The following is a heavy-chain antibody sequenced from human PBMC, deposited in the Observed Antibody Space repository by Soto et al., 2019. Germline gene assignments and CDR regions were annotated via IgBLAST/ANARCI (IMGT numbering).Heavy chain of an antibody. D-gene: IGHD6-13*01. CDR3: ARYSSPEFDAIDI. J-gene: IGHJ3*02. Sequence: QVQLQESGPGLVKPSETLSLTCTVSGGSVSSGSYYWNWIRQPPGKGLEWIGFIHYSGSTNYNPSLKSRVTISGDTSKKQFSLKQDSVIAADTAVYFCARYSSPEFDAIDIWGQGTMVTVSS. CDR1: GGSVSSGSYY. V-gene: IGHV4-61*01. CDR2: IHYSGST.